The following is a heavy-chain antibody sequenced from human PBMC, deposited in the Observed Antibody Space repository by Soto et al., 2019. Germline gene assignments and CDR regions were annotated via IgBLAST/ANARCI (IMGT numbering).Heavy chain of an antibody. CDR1: GGSFSGYY. J-gene: IGHJ4*02. CDR3: ARAGYSRFFDY. Sequence: SETLSLTCAVYGGSFSGYYWSWIRQPPGKGLEWIGEINHSGSTNYNPPLKSRVTISVDTSKNQFSLKLSSVTAADTAVYYCARAGYSRFFDYWGQGTLVTVSS. V-gene: IGHV4-34*01. CDR2: INHSGST. D-gene: IGHD6-13*01.